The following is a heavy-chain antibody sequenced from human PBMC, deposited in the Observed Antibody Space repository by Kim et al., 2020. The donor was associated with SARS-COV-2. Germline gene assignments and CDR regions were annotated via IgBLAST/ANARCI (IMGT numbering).Heavy chain of an antibody. D-gene: IGHD2-15*01. V-gene: IGHV3-21*01. CDR1: GFTFSDYS. J-gene: IGHJ4*01. CDR2: ISSGSSYI. CDR3: ARVSGSRYEYCSGGDCYSASDY. Sequence: GGSLRLSCATSGFTFSDYSMNWVRQAPGKGLEWVSSISSGSSYIYSADSVKGRFTISRDNAKNSLYLQMNSLRAEDTAVYYCARVSGSRYEYCSGGDCYSASDYSGQGTLVTVSS.